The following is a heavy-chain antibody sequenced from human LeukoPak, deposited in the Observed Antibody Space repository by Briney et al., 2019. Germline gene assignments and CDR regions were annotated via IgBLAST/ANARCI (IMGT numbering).Heavy chain of an antibody. CDR2: INHSGST. Sequence: PSETLSLTCAVYGGSFSGYYWSWIRQPPGKGLERIGEINHSGSTNYNPSLKSRVTISVDTSKNQFSLKLSSVTAADTAVYYCARLDCSGGSCYMDYWGQGTLVTVSS. CDR3: ARLDCSGGSCYMDY. CDR1: GGSFSGYY. J-gene: IGHJ4*02. D-gene: IGHD2-15*01. V-gene: IGHV4-34*01.